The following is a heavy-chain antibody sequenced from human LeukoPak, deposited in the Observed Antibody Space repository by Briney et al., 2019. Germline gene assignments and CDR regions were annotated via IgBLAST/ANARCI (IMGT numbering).Heavy chain of an antibody. D-gene: IGHD5-18*01. V-gene: IGHV3-21*01. Sequence: PGGSLRLSCAASGFTFRTYSMNWVRQAPGKGLEWVSSISTSSSYIYYGDSVKGRFTISRDNAKNSLYLQMNSLRAEDTAVYYCARVAVVAAIPPHDAFDIWGQGTMVTVSS. J-gene: IGHJ3*02. CDR1: GFTFRTYS. CDR2: ISTSSSYI. CDR3: ARVAVVAAIPPHDAFDI.